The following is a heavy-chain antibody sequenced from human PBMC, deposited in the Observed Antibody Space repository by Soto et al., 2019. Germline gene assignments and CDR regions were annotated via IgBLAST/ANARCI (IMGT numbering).Heavy chain of an antibody. CDR1: GFTFSSYS. CDR2: ISSSSSTI. Sequence: EVQLVESGGGLVQPGGSLRLSCAASGFTFSSYSMNWVRQAPGKGLEWVSYISSSSSTIYYADSVKGRFTISRDNAKNPLYLQMNSLRDEDRAVYYCARDPGYSYGPPDYWGQGTLVTVSS. V-gene: IGHV3-48*02. CDR3: ARDPGYSYGPPDY. D-gene: IGHD5-18*01. J-gene: IGHJ4*02.